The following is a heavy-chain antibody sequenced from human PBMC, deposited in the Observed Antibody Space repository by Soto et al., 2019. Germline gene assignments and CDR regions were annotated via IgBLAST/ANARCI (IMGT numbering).Heavy chain of an antibody. CDR2: ISADDGQT. V-gene: IGHV1-18*01. J-gene: IGHJ4*02. CDR1: GDGFSNYG. CDR3: ARVGYYDSSGYYAFDY. D-gene: IGHD3-22*01. Sequence: QVQLVQSGAEVKKPGASVRVSCKASGDGFSNYGVSWVRQAAGQGLEWMGWISADDGQTNYTKKCQGRANMTTNTSSSTAYMEPRSLRSQDTAVYDCARVGYYDSSGYYAFDYWGLGTLVTVSS.